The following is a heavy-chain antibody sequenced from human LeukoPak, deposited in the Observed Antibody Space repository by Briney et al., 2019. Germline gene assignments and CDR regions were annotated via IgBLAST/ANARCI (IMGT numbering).Heavy chain of an antibody. CDR3: AKVQYYYDSSGYSF. J-gene: IGHJ4*02. Sequence: GGSLRLSCAASGFTVSRNYMSWVRQAPGKGLEWLSVIYSGGSTYYAGSVKGRFTISRDNSKNTLYLQMNSLRAEDTAVYYCAKVQYYYDSSGYSFGGQGTLVTVSS. CDR2: IYSGGST. V-gene: IGHV3-53*01. D-gene: IGHD3-22*01. CDR1: GFTVSRNY.